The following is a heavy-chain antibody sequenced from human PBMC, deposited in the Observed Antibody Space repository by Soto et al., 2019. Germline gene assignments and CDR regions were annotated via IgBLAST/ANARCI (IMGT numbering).Heavy chain of an antibody. J-gene: IGHJ6*03. CDR1: GYTFINYG. CDR3: ARDGGYCSGVTCYSFYYYMDV. V-gene: IGHV1-3*01. D-gene: IGHD2-15*01. Sequence: QVHLVQSGAEVKNPGASVRVSCKASGYTFINYGMHWVRQAPGQSLEWMGWIKAGNGNTEYSQNFQGRVTITRDTSASTAYMELSSLGYEDTAVYYCARDGGYCSGVTCYSFYYYMDVWGKGTTVTVSS. CDR2: IKAGNGNT.